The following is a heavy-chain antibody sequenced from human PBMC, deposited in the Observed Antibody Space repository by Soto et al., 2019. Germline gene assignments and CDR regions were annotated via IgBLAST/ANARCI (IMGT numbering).Heavy chain of an antibody. CDR3: AGVLYSSSSYFDY. D-gene: IGHD6-6*01. CDR1: GGSISSGGYY. Sequence: QVQLQASGPGLVKPSQTLSLTCTVSGGSISSGGYYWSWIRQHPGKGLEWIGYIYYSGSPYYTPSLMSRVTISVSTSKNQFSLKLSSVTAADTTVYYCAGVLYSSSSYFDYWGQGTLVTVSS. J-gene: IGHJ4*02. CDR2: IYYSGSP. V-gene: IGHV4-31*03.